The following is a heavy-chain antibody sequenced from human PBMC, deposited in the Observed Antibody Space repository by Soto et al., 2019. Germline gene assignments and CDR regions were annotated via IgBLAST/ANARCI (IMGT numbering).Heavy chain of an antibody. Sequence: QVQLQESGPGLVKPSETLSLTCSVSGDSVSSGNYYWSWIRQPPGKGLEWIGYNYYSGSTNYNPSLECPVTILLDTSENKFSLKLTSVTASDTAVYYCARANIAAAGTHYYWGQGTLVTVSS. J-gene: IGHJ4*02. CDR2: NYYSGST. V-gene: IGHV4-61*01. D-gene: IGHD6-13*01. CDR1: GDSVSSGNYY. CDR3: ARANIAAAGTHYY.